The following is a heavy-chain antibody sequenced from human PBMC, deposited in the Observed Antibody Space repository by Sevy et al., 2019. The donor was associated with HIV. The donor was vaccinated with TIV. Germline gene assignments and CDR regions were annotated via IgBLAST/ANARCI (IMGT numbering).Heavy chain of an antibody. D-gene: IGHD3-10*01. Sequence: SETLSLTCTISGDSITTNDYFWTWIRQSPGKGLEWIGYLYYSGSTAYNPSLKSRVSISTDTTKSHFSLNLNSVTGAVTAIYYCARAVGFTRGAFDIWGQGITVTVSS. CDR1: GDSITTNDYF. CDR3: ARAVGFTRGAFDI. CDR2: LYYSGST. J-gene: IGHJ3*02. V-gene: IGHV4-30-4*01.